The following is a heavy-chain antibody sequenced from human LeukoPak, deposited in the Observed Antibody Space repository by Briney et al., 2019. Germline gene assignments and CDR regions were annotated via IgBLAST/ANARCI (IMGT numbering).Heavy chain of an antibody. Sequence: SETLSLTCAVYGGSFSGYYWSWIRQPPGKGLEWIGEINHSGSTYYNPSLKSRVTISVDTSKNQFSLKLSSVTAADTAVYYCARLSSGWYSYGEYFQHWGQGALVTVSS. V-gene: IGHV4-34*01. CDR3: ARLSSGWYSYGEYFQH. D-gene: IGHD6-19*01. CDR1: GGSFSGYY. CDR2: INHSGST. J-gene: IGHJ1*01.